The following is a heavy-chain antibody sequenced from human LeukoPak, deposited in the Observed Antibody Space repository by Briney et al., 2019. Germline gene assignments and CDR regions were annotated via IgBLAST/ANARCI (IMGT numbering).Heavy chain of an antibody. CDR3: ARVEGTVTVDY. Sequence: SETLSLTCTVSGGSISSSSYYWGWIRQPPGKGLEWIGSIYYSGSTYYNPSLKSRVTISVDTSKNQFSLKLSSVTAADTAVYYCARVEGTVTVDYWGQGTLVTVSS. J-gene: IGHJ4*02. CDR1: GGSISSSSYY. CDR2: IYYSGST. V-gene: IGHV4-39*07. D-gene: IGHD4-17*01.